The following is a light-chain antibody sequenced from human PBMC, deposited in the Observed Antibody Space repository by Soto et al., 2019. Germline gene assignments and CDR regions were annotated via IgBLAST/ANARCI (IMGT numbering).Light chain of an antibody. CDR1: QSVSSRY. V-gene: IGKV3-15*01. J-gene: IGKJ4*01. CDR2: ATS. Sequence: IMFTQSPRTLSLSPGETAALSCRASQSVSSRYLAWYQQKSGQAPRLLIYATSTRATGVPTRFSGSRSGAEFTLTINSLQSEDFAVYYCQPYNNWPLTFGGGTKVDIK. CDR3: QPYNNWPLT.